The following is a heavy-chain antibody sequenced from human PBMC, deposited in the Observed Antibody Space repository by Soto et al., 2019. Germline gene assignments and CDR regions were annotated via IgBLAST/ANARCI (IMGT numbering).Heavy chain of an antibody. V-gene: IGHV3-48*03. CDR2: ISDSGDTK. D-gene: IGHD6-13*01. J-gene: IGHJ2*01. CDR3: ARDATNTSSWYFDL. Sequence: GGSLRLSCAASGFTFNSHEMNWVRQAPGKGLEWVSFISDSGDTKYYADSVKGRFTISRDNAQNSLYLQMNSLRAEDTAVYYCARDATNTSSWYFDLWGRGTLVTVSS. CDR1: GFTFNSHE.